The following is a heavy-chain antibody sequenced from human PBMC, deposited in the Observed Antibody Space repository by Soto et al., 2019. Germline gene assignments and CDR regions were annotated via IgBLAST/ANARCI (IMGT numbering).Heavy chain of an antibody. D-gene: IGHD3-22*01. CDR2: IGTAGDP. CDR1: GFILSGYD. CDR3: ARAGYDSSGYYFYAMDV. Sequence: GGSLRLSCVASGFILSGYDMHWVRQATGEGLEWVSAIGTAGDPYYSGSVKGRFTISRGNAENSVYLQMNSLRAGDTAVYYCARAGYDSSGYYFYAMDVWGPGTTVSVSS. V-gene: IGHV3-13*05. J-gene: IGHJ6*02.